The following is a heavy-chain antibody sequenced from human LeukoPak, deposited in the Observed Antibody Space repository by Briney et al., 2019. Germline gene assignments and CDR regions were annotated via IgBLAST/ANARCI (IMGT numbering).Heavy chain of an antibody. V-gene: IGHV3-21*01. CDR1: GFTFSRYN. D-gene: IGHD6-19*01. J-gene: IGHJ4*02. Sequence: GGSLRLSCATSGFTFSRYNMNWVRQAPGKGLEWVSSITSSSIYKYYADSMKGRFTISRDNAKNSLYLQMDSLRAEDTAVYYCATLGYSSAWYIAYWGQGTVVTVSS. CDR2: ITSSSIYK. CDR3: ATLGYSSAWYIAY.